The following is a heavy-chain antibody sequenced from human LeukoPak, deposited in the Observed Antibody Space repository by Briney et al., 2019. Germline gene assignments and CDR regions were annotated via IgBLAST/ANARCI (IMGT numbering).Heavy chain of an antibody. CDR1: GFTFSSYW. CDR3: ARGGPTYYDYVWGSYRYDWFDP. CDR2: INHNGNVN. D-gene: IGHD3-16*02. Sequence: PGRSLRLSCAASGFTFSSYWMNWARQAPGKGLEWVASINHNGNVNYYVDSVKGRFTISRDNAKNSLYLQMNSLRAEDTAVYYCARGGPTYYDYVWGSYRYDWFDPWGQGTLVTVSS. V-gene: IGHV3-7*03. J-gene: IGHJ5*02.